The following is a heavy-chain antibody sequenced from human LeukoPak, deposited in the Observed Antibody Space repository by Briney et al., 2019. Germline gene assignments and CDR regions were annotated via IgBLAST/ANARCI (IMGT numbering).Heavy chain of an antibody. V-gene: IGHV3-7*01. CDR1: GFTFSSYW. Sequence: GGSLRLSCVASGFTFSSYWMSWVRQAPGKGLEWVANIKQDGSEKYYVDSVKGRFTISRDNAKNSLYLQMNSLRAEDTAVYYCARDRLAARHLDYWGQGTLVTVSS. CDR2: IKQDGSEK. CDR3: ARDRLAARHLDY. J-gene: IGHJ4*02. D-gene: IGHD2-15*01.